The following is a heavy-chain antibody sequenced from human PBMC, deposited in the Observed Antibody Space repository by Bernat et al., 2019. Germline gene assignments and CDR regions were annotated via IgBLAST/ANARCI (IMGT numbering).Heavy chain of an antibody. CDR1: GFTFSSYS. V-gene: IGHV3-21*01. CDR3: ASMVTTTYYFDY. D-gene: IGHD4-11*01. CDR2: ISSSSSYI. J-gene: IGHJ4*02. Sequence: EVQLVESGGGLVKPGGSLRLSCAAPGFTFSSYSMNWVRQAPGKGLEWVSSISSSSSYIYYADSGKCRFTISRDNAKNSLYLQMNSLRAEDTAVYYCASMVTTTYYFDYWGQGTLVTVSS.